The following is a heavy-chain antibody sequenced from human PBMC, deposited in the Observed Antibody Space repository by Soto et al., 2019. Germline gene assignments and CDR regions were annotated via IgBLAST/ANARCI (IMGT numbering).Heavy chain of an antibody. D-gene: IGHD1-26*01. CDR1: GFTFSSYN. CDR3: ARGGATMRYWWFDP. J-gene: IGHJ5*02. CDR2: ISSSSSTI. Sequence: EVQLVESGGGLVQPGGSLRLSCAASGFTFSSYNIIWVRQAPGKGLEWVSYISSSSSTIFYADSVKGRFTTSRDNAKNSLYLQMNSLRAEDTAVYYCARGGATMRYWWFDPWGQGTLVTVSS. V-gene: IGHV3-48*01.